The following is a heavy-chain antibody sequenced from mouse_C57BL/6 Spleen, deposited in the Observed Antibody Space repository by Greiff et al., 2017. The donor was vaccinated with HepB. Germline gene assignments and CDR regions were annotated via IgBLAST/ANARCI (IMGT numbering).Heavy chain of an antibody. J-gene: IGHJ1*03. CDR2: IYPRSGNT. Sequence: QVQLQQSGAELARPGASVKLSCKASGYTFTSYGISWVKQSTGQGLEWIGEIYPRSGNTYYNEKFKGKATLTADKSSSTAYMELRSLTSEDSAVYFCARREYYYGELPGAYWYFDVWGTGTTVTVSS. CDR1: GYTFTSYG. CDR3: ARREYYYGELPGAYWYFDV. V-gene: IGHV1-81*01. D-gene: IGHD1-1*01.